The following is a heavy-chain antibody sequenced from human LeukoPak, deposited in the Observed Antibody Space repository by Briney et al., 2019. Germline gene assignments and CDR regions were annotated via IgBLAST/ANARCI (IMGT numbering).Heavy chain of an antibody. V-gene: IGHV5-51*01. J-gene: IGHJ4*02. D-gene: IGHD1-26*01. Sequence: GESLKIFCKGSGYSFTSYWIGWVRQLPGKGLEWMGIIYPGDSDTRYSPSFQGQVTISADKSISTAYLQWSSLKASDTAMYYCARPSGSYHTPFDYWGQGTLVTVSS. CDR2: IYPGDSDT. CDR1: GYSFTSYW. CDR3: ARPSGSYHTPFDY.